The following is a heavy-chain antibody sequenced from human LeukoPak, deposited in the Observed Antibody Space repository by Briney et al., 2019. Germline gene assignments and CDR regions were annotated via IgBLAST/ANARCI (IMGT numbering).Heavy chain of an antibody. V-gene: IGHV3-64D*09. J-gene: IGHJ4*02. CDR2: ISRNGGST. CDR3: VKDLRSDFMGVLSRYLSY. D-gene: IGHD2/OR15-2a*01. Sequence: GGSLRLSCSASGFTFSSFAMHWLRQAPVKGLEYVAAISRNGGSTYYADSVKGRFTISRDNSKNTLYLQMSSLRAEDTAVYLCVKDLRSDFMGVLSRYLSYWGQGTLVTVSS. CDR1: GFTFSSFA.